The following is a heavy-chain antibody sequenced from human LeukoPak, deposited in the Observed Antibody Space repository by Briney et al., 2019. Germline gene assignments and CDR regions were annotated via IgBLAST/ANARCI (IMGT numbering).Heavy chain of an antibody. CDR3: ARETRDWLLVPYYYYYMDV. CDR2: FDPKDGDT. CDR1: GYTLTELS. Sequence: ASVKVSCKVSGYTLTELSVHWVRQAPGKGLEWMGNFDPKDGDTIYAQRFQGRVTMTEDTSTHTAYMELSSLRSEDTAVYYCARETRDWLLVPYYYYYMDVWGKGTTVTVSS. V-gene: IGHV1-24*01. D-gene: IGHD3-9*01. J-gene: IGHJ6*03.